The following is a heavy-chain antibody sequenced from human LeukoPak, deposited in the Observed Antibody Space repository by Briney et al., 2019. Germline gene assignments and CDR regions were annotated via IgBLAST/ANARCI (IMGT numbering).Heavy chain of an antibody. V-gene: IGHV3-30-3*01. CDR2: ISYDGSDK. D-gene: IGHD6-19*01. Sequence: GGSLRLSCAASGFTFCNYDMHWVRQAPGKGLEWVAVISYDGSDKYYADSVKGRFTISRDNSKNTLYLQMNSLRPEDTAVYYCARDWGRRYSSGWYGDFDYWGQGTLVTVSS. CDR3: ARDWGRRYSSGWYGDFDY. CDR1: GFTFCNYD. J-gene: IGHJ4*02.